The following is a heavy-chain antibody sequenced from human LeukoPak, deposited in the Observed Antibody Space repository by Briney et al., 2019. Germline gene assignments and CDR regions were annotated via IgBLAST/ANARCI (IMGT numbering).Heavy chain of an antibody. Sequence: SETLSLTCTVSGDSISSGSYYWGWIRQPPGKGLEWIGSIFYSGSIYYSGSTNYNPSLKSRVTISVDTSKNQFSLKLSSVTAADTAVYYCARVSGSGSLDYWGQGTLVTVSS. CDR3: ARVSGSGSLDY. V-gene: IGHV4-39*07. J-gene: IGHJ4*02. D-gene: IGHD3-22*01. CDR1: GDSISSGSYY. CDR2: SIFYSGSIYYSGST.